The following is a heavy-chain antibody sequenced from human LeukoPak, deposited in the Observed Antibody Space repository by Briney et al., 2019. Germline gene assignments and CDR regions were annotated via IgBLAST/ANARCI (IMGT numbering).Heavy chain of an antibody. J-gene: IGHJ4*02. D-gene: IGHD5-12*01. CDR2: IIPIFGTA. CDR3: ARGLVGYSGSDY. CDR1: GGTFSSYA. V-gene: IGHV1-69*05. Sequence: EASVKVSCKASGGTFSSYAISWVRQAPGQGLEWMGGIIPIFGTANYAQKFQGRVTITTDESTSTAYMELSSLRSEDTAVYYCARGLVGYSGSDYWGQGTLVTVSS.